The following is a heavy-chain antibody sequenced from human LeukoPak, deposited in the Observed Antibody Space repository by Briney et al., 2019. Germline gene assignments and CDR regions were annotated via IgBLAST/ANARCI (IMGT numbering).Heavy chain of an antibody. J-gene: IGHJ1*01. CDR3: ARGYPLSTTAAGTYFQH. Sequence: TSEKVSCKASGYTFSGYYMHWVRQAPGQGLEWMGWIIPNSGGTNYAQKFQGRVTMTRDTSISTAYMELSRLRSDDTAVYYCARGYPLSTTAAGTYFQHWGQGTLVTVSS. CDR2: IIPNSGGT. V-gene: IGHV1-2*02. D-gene: IGHD6-13*01. CDR1: GYTFSGYY.